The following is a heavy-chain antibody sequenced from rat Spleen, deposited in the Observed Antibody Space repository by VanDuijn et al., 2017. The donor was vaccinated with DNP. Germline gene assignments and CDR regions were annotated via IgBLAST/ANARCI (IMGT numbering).Heavy chain of an antibody. CDR3: ATEDYGYPFDY. J-gene: IGHJ2*01. D-gene: IGHD1-7*01. Sequence: EVQLVESGGGLVKPGRSLKLSCAASGFTFSDFNMAWVRQAPKKGLEWVATVNYDGGITYYRDSVKGRFTISRDNAKSTLYLQLDSLRSEDTATYYCATEDYGYPFDYWGQGVMVTVSS. V-gene: IGHV5-7*01. CDR1: GFTFSDFN. CDR2: VNYDGGIT.